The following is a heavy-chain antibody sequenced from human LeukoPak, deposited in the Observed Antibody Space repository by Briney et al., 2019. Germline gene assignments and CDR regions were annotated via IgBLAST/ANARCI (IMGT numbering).Heavy chain of an antibody. CDR1: GYTFASYG. CDR3: ARDCGTTSCSVDY. D-gene: IGHD2-2*01. Sequence: ALVNVSCKASGYTFASYGFNWVRQAPGQGLEWMGWISVYNGKTNYAENFQGRLTMTTDTSTSTAYMELRSLRSDDTAVYYCARDCGTTSCSVDYWGQGTLVTVSS. CDR2: ISVYNGKT. J-gene: IGHJ4*02. V-gene: IGHV1-18*01.